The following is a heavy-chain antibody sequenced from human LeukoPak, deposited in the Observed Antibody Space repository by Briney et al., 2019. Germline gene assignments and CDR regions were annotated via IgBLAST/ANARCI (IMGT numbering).Heavy chain of an antibody. D-gene: IGHD3-10*01. Sequence: GGSLRLSCGVSGIIFSKAWMSWVRQAPGKGLEWVGRVKSKTDGGTVDYGAPVKGRFSISRDDSKDTLYLQMNSLKSEDTAVYYCTTDRRFRDVSAGPDHWGQGTLVTVSS. CDR1: GIIFSKAW. CDR3: TTDRRFRDVSAGPDH. J-gene: IGHJ4*02. V-gene: IGHV3-15*01. CDR2: VKSKTDGGTV.